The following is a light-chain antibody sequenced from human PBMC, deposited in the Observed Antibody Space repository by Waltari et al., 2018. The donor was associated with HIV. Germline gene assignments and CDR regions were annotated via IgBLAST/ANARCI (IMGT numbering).Light chain of an antibody. V-gene: IGKV3-20*01. J-gene: IGKJ5*01. CDR2: GAS. CDR1: QSVSTNY. Sequence: EIVLTQSPGTLSLSPGDGATLSCLASQSVSTNYVAWYQQKSGQPPRLLIYGASTRATGIPDRFSGSGSGTDFTLTITRLEPEDFALYYCQQYGSSLITFGQGTRLDIK. CDR3: QQYGSSLIT.